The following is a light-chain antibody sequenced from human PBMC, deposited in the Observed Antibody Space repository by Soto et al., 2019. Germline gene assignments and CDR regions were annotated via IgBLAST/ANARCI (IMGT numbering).Light chain of an antibody. V-gene: IGKV1-9*01. CDR2: AAS. CDR1: QGISSF. CDR3: KQLHTYPYT. J-gene: IGKJ2*01. Sequence: DIQLTQSPSFLSASVGDRVTITCRASQGISSFLAWYQQKPGGTPKLLIYAASTLQSGVPSRFSGSGSGTDFTPTITSLQPEDFATYYCKQLHTYPYTFGQGTKLEIK.